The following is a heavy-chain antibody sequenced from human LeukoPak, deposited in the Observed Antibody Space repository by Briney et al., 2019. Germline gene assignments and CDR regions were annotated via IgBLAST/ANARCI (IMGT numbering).Heavy chain of an antibody. CDR3: ARDQGYNYDFWSGYYYYYYYMDV. Sequence: KTGGSLRLSCAASGFTFSSYSMNWVRQAPGKGLEWVSSISSSSSYIYYADSVKGRFTISRDNAKNSLYLQMNSLRAEDTAVYYCARDQGYNYDFWSGYYYYYYYMDVWGKGTTVTVSS. V-gene: IGHV3-21*01. J-gene: IGHJ6*03. D-gene: IGHD3-3*01. CDR2: ISSSSSYI. CDR1: GFTFSSYS.